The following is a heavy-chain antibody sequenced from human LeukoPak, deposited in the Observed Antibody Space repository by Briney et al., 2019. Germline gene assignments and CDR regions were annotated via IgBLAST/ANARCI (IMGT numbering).Heavy chain of an antibody. CDR3: ARAMVRGGIVDY. J-gene: IGHJ4*02. V-gene: IGHV3-30*02. CDR2: IRYDGSNK. D-gene: IGHD3-10*01. Sequence: GGSLRLSCAASGFTFSSYGMHWVRQTPGKGLEWVAFIRYDGSNKYYADSVKGRFTISRDNSKNTLYLQMNSLRAEDTAVYYCARAMVRGGIVDYWGQGTLVTVSS. CDR1: GFTFSSYG.